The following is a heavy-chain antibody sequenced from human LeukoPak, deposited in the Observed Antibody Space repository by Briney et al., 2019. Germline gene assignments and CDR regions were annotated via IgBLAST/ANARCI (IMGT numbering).Heavy chain of an antibody. CDR2: ISGSGGST. CDR3: AKGVPYVFGSGPTLFNYFDY. Sequence: GGSLRLSCAASGFTFSSYAMSWVRQAPGKGLEWVSAISGSGGSTYYADSVKGRFTISRDNSKNTLYLQMNSLRAEDTAVYYCAKGVPYVFGSGPTLFNYFDYWGQGPLVTVSS. J-gene: IGHJ4*02. CDR1: GFTFSSYA. V-gene: IGHV3-23*01. D-gene: IGHD3-3*01.